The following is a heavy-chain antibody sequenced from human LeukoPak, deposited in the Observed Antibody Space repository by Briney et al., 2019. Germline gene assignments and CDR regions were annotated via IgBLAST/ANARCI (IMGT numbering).Heavy chain of an antibody. J-gene: IGHJ6*03. D-gene: IGHD6-6*01. CDR2: IGAYKGNT. CDR1: GYTFTISG. V-gene: IGHV1-18*01. Sequence: ASVKVSCKASGYTFTISGINWVRQAPGQGLEWMGWIGAYKGNTHYVQKLQGRVTMTKDTSTNTAYMELRNLRSDDTAVYYCARDGPTSIAALGYYHMDVWGKGTTVTVSS. CDR3: ARDGPTSIAALGYYHMDV.